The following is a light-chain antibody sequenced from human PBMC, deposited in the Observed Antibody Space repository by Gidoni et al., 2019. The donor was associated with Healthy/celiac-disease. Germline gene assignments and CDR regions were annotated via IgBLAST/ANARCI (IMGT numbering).Light chain of an antibody. CDR1: SSDVGGYNY. CDR2: EVS. Sequence: QSALPQPASASGSPGQSITTSCTGTSSDVGGYNYVSWYQQHPGKAPKLMIYEVSNRPSGVSNRFSGSKSGNTASLTISGLQAEDEADYYCSSYTSSSTSVVFGGGTKLTVL. V-gene: IGLV2-14*01. J-gene: IGLJ2*01. CDR3: SSYTSSSTSVV.